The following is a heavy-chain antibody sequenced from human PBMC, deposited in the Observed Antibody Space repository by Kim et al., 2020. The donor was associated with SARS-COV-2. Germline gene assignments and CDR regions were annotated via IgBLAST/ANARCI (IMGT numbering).Heavy chain of an antibody. CDR2: IIPIFGTA. V-gene: IGHV1-69*13. CDR1: GGTFSSYA. J-gene: IGHJ4*02. D-gene: IGHD3-10*01. CDR3: ARGPPYYYGSGSYWFGY. Sequence: SVKVSCKASGGTFSSYAISWVRQAPGQGLEWMGGIIPIFGTANYAQKFQGRVTITADESTSTAYMELSSLRSEDTAVYYCARGPPYYYGSGSYWFGYWGQGTLVTVSS.